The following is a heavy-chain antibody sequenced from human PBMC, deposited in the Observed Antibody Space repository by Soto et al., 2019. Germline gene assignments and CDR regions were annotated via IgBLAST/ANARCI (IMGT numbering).Heavy chain of an antibody. J-gene: IGHJ5*02. CDR2: IYTSGST. Sequence: SETLSLTCTVSGGSISSYYWSWIRQPAGKGLEWIGRIYTSGSTNYNPSLKSRVTMSVDTSKNQFSLKLSSVTAADTAVYYCARDLDPPAYDILTCHQPVNPWGQGTPVTVSS. CDR1: GGSISSYY. D-gene: IGHD3-9*01. V-gene: IGHV4-4*07. CDR3: ARDLDPPAYDILTCHQPVNP.